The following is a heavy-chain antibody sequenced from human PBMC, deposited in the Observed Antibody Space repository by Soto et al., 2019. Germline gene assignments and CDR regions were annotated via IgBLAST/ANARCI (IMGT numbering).Heavy chain of an antibody. CDR2: IYYSGST. V-gene: IGHV4-31*03. CDR3: ARTKTSSTSFHVDY. Sequence: QVQLQESGPGLVKPSQTLSLTCTVSGGSISSGDYYWTWIRQHPGKGLEWIGYIYYSGSTKHNPSLKSRITISVDTSKNQFSLKLISVTAADTAVYYCARTKTSSTSFHVDYWGQGTQVTVSS. J-gene: IGHJ4*02. D-gene: IGHD2-2*01. CDR1: GGSISSGDYY.